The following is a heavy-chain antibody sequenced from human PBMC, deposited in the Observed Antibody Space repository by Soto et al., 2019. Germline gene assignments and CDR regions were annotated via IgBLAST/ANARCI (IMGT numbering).Heavy chain of an antibody. D-gene: IGHD1-7*01. CDR1: GFTFSNYW. CDR3: AGGARNYYYVDY. Sequence: EVQLVESGGGLVQPGGSQRFSCAASGFTFSNYWMHWVRQAPGKGLVWVSRINGDGSTTNYADSVKGRFTISRDNDKNTLYLQMNNQRAEDTAVYYDAGGARNYYYVDYWGQGTLVTVSS. V-gene: IGHV3-74*01. J-gene: IGHJ4*02. CDR2: INGDGSTT.